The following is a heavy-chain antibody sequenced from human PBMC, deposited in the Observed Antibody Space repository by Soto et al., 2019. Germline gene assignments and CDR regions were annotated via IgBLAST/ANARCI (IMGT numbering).Heavy chain of an antibody. J-gene: IGHJ2*01. CDR2: ISSSSSTI. D-gene: IGHD3-16*02. CDR3: ARVPMITFGGVIVQYWYFDL. V-gene: IGHV3-48*01. CDR1: GFTFSSYS. Sequence: PGGSLRLSCAASGFTFSSYSMNWVRQAPGKGLEWVSYISSSSSTIYYADSVKGRFTISRDNAKNSLYLQMNSLRAEDTAVYYCARVPMITFGGVIVQYWYFDLWGRGTLVTVSS.